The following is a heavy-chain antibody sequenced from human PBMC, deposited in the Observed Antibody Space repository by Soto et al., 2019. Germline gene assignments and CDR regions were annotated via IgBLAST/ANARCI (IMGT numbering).Heavy chain of an antibody. CDR3: ARGRRTAVTIDY. V-gene: IGHV4-34*01. D-gene: IGHD4-17*01. CDR1: GGSFSGYY. J-gene: IGHJ4*02. Sequence: QVQLQQWGAGLLKPSETLSLTCAVYGGSFSGYYWSWIRQPPGKGLEWIGEINHSGSTNYNPSLKRRVTISVDTSRNQFSLKLSSVTVADTAVYYCARGRRTAVTIDYWGQGTLVTVSS. CDR2: INHSGST.